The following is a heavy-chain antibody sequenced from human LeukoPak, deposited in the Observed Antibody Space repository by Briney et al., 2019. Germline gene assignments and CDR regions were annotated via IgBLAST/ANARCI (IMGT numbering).Heavy chain of an antibody. CDR1: GYTFTGYY. CDR2: INPNSGGT. V-gene: IGHV1-2*02. D-gene: IGHD3-10*01. J-gene: IGHJ4*02. Sequence: ASVKVSCKASGYTFTGYYMHWVRQAPGQGLEWMGWINPNSGGTNYAQKFQGRVTMTRDTSISTAYMELSRLRSDDTAVYYCARAMVRGVIITLEGGYWGQGTLVTVSS. CDR3: ARAMVRGVIITLEGGY.